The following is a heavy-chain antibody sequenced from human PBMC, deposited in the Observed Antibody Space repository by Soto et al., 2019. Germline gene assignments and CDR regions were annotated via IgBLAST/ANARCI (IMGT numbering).Heavy chain of an antibody. J-gene: IGHJ4*02. CDR1: GASISAYA. D-gene: IGHD6-19*01. Sequence: ETLSLTCTVSGASISAYAWSWIRQPAGKGLEWIGRLYSSGNTNYNPSFKSRLTMSADTSKNQFSLKLSSVTAADTAVYYCARGPYSSGWYVVDYWGQGTLVTVSS. V-gene: IGHV4-4*07. CDR2: LYSSGNT. CDR3: ARGPYSSGWYVVDY.